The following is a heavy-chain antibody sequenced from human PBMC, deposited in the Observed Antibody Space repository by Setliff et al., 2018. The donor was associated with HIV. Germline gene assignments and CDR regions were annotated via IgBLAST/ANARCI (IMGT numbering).Heavy chain of an antibody. V-gene: IGHV3-23*01. D-gene: IGHD5-18*01. CDR2: ISGSGGST. J-gene: IGHJ5*02. Sequence: PGESLKISCAASGFTFSSYAMSWVRQAPGKGLEWVSAISGSGGSTYYADSVKGRFTISRDNSKNTLYLQMNSLSAEDTAVYYCAKVDSYAGKNFDPWGQGTLVTVSS. CDR3: AKVDSYAGKNFDP. CDR1: GFTFSSYA.